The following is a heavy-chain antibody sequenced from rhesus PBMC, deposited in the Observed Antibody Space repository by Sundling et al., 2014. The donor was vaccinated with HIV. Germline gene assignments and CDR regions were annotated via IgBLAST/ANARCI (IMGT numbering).Heavy chain of an antibody. J-gene: IGHJ4*01. CDR3: ARDLHGSTDY. CDR2: VYGGSGSN. V-gene: IGHV4S9*01. D-gene: IGHD4-29*01. Sequence: QVQLQESGPGLVKPSETLSLTCAVSGYSISSDNYWNWIRQPPGNGLEWIGSVYGGSGSNYLNPSLKSRVTLSVDTSKNQFSLKLSSVTAAVTAVYYCARDLHGSTDYWGQGVLVTVSS. CDR1: GYSISSDNY.